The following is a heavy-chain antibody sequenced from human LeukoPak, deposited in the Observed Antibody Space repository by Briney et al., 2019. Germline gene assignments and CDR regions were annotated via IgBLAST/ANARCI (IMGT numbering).Heavy chain of an antibody. CDR1: GFTFSSYA. CDR2: ISASGGST. Sequence: GGSLRLSCAPSGFTFSSYAMSWVRQAPGKGLEWVSAISASGGSTYYADSVKGRFTISRDNSKNTLYLQMNSLRAEDTAVYYCANGGIQLWLDYWGQGTLVTVSS. D-gene: IGHD5-18*01. V-gene: IGHV3-23*01. CDR3: ANGGIQLWLDY. J-gene: IGHJ4*02.